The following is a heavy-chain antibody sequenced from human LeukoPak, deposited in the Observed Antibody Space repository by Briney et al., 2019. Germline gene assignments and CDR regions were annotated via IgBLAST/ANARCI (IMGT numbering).Heavy chain of an antibody. CDR1: GFTFTSYA. CDR2: ISYDGGNK. D-gene: IGHD6-13*01. V-gene: IGHV3-30-3*01. CDR3: AKEGIAAAGGLDY. J-gene: IGHJ4*02. Sequence: GGSLRLSCATSGFTFTSYAMQWVRQAPGKGLEWVAVISYDGGNKYYADSVKGRFTISRDNSKNTVYLQMDSLRAEDTAVYYCAKEGIAAAGGLDYWGQGTLVTVSS.